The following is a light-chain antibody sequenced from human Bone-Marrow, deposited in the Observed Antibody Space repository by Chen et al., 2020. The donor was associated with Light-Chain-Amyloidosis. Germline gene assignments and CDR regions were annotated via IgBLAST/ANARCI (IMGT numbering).Light chain of an antibody. V-gene: IGLV6-57*01. Sequence: NFMLTQPHSVSESPGKTVIISCTRSSGSIATNYVQWYQQRPGSSPTTVIYEDDQRPSGVPDRFSGSIDRSSNSTSLTISGLKPEDGADYYCQSYQGSSQGVFGGGTKLTGL. CDR3: QSYQGSSQGV. J-gene: IGLJ3*02. CDR2: EDD. CDR1: SGSIATNY.